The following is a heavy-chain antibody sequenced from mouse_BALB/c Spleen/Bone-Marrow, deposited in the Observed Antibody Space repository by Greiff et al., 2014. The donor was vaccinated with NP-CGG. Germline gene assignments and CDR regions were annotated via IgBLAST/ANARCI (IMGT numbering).Heavy chain of an antibody. D-gene: IGHD2-14*01. V-gene: IGHV1-4*01. CDR2: INPSSGYT. CDR3: ATTRKYDEVDY. Sequence: QVQLKESGAELARPGASVKMSCKASGYTFTCYTMHWVKQRPGQGLEWIGYINPSSGYTNYNQKFKDKATLTADKSSSTAYMQLSSLTSEDSAVYYCATTRKYDEVDYWGQGTTLTVSS. CDR1: GYTFTCYT. J-gene: IGHJ2*01.